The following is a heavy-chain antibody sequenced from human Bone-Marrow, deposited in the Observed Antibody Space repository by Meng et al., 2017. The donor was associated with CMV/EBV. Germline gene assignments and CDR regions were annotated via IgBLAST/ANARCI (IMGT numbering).Heavy chain of an antibody. Sequence: LRLSCTVPGGSISSGGYYWSWIRQHPGKGLEWIGYIYYSGSTYYNPSLKSRVTISVDTSKNQFSLKLSSVTAADTAVYYWARGGIVVVKGWFDPWGQGTLVTVSS. CDR3: ARGGIVVVKGWFDP. J-gene: IGHJ5*01. CDR2: IYYSGST. V-gene: IGHV4-31*03. D-gene: IGHD3-22*01. CDR1: GGSISSGGYY.